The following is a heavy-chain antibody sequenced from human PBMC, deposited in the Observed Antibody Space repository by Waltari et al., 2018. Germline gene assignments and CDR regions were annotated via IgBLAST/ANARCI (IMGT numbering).Heavy chain of an antibody. J-gene: IGHJ4*02. Sequence: QVQLQESGPGLVKPSETLSLTCAVSVYSISSGYYWGWIRQPPGKGLEWIGSIYHSGSTYYNPSLKSRVTISVDTSKNQFSLKLSSVTAADTAVYYCARGVYSSGWIAYYFDYWGQGTLVTVSS. CDR1: VYSISSGYY. V-gene: IGHV4-38-2*01. D-gene: IGHD6-19*01. CDR2: IYHSGST. CDR3: ARGVYSSGWIAYYFDY.